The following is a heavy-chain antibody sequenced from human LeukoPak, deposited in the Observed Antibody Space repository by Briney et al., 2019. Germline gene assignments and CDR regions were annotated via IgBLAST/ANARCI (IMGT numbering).Heavy chain of an antibody. CDR3: ARVYRSISQWFDP. CDR1: GFTVSSNY. CDR2: IYSGGST. D-gene: IGHD6-6*01. J-gene: IGHJ5*02. V-gene: IGHV3-66*01. Sequence: GGSLRLSCAASGFTVSSNYMSWVRQAPGKGLEWVSVIYSGGSTYCADSVKGRFTISRDNSKNTLYLQMNSLRAEDTAVYYCARVYRSISQWFDPWGQGTLVTVSS.